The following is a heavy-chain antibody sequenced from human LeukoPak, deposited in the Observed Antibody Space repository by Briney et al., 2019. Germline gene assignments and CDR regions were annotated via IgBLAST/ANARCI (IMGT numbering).Heavy chain of an antibody. J-gene: IGHJ3*01. V-gene: IGHV3-30-3*01. CDR1: GFTFSSYS. Sequence: GGSLRLSCAASGFTFSSYSMHWVRQAPDRGLEWVTIISYDGSDKYYADSVRGRFTVSRDNSRNTLYLRMNSLRAEDTGICYCARELADTDAFDVWGQGTMVTVSS. CDR2: ISYDGSDK. CDR3: ARELADTDAFDV.